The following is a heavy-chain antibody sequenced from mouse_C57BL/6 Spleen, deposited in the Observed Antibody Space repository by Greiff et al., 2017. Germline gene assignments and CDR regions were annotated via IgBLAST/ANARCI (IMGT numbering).Heavy chain of an antibody. J-gene: IGHJ2*01. D-gene: IGHD1-1*01. V-gene: IGHV1-81*01. Sequence: VQLQQSGAELARPGASVKLSCKASGYTFTSYGISWVKQRTGQGLEWIGEIYPSSGNTYYNEKFKGTATLTADKSSSKAYMELRSLTSEDSAVYFWARRPDYYGSSWDFDYWGQGTTLTVSS. CDR1: GYTFTSYG. CDR3: ARRPDYYGSSWDFDY. CDR2: IYPSSGNT.